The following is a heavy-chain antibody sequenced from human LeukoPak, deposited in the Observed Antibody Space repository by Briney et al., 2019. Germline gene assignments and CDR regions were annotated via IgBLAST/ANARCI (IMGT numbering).Heavy chain of an antibody. D-gene: IGHD1-26*01. CDR1: GFTFSNAW. J-gene: IGHJ4*02. CDR2: IKSKTDGGTT. CDR3: TTDSPGSGSYSFDY. Sequence: GGSLRLSCAASGFTFSNAWMSWVRQAPGKGLEWVGRIKSKTDGGTTDYAAPVKGRFTISRDDSKNTLYLQMNSLKTEDTAVYYCTTDSPGSGSYSFDYWGQGTLVTVSS. V-gene: IGHV3-15*01.